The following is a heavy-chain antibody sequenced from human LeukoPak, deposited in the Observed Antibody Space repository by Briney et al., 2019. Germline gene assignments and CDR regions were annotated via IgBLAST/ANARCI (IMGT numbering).Heavy chain of an antibody. Sequence: ASVKVSCKASGYTFTSYGISWVRQAPGQGLEWMGWISAYNGNTNYAQKLQGRVTMTTDTSTSTAYMELRSLRSDDTAVYFCARYDPYYYDSSGYYLFDYWGQGTLVTVSS. CDR3: ARYDPYYYDSSGYYLFDY. CDR1: GYTFTSYG. J-gene: IGHJ4*02. V-gene: IGHV1-18*01. D-gene: IGHD3-22*01. CDR2: ISAYNGNT.